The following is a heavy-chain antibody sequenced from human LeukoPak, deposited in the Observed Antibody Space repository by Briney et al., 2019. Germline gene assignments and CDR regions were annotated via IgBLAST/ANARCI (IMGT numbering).Heavy chain of an antibody. V-gene: IGHV3-30*02. Sequence: GGSLRLSCAASGFTFSSNGMHWVRQAPRKGLEWVAFIWYDGSNKYYADSVKGRFTISRDNSKNTLYLQMNSLRAEDTAVYYCTTDRGYSSTWGQGTLVTVSS. J-gene: IGHJ4*02. CDR2: IWYDGSNK. D-gene: IGHD5-18*01. CDR1: GFTFSSNG. CDR3: TTDRGYSST.